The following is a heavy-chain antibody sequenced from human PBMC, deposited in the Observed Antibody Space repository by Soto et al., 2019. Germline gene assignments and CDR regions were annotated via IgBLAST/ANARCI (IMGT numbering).Heavy chain of an antibody. J-gene: IGHJ4*02. CDR1: GGSISSSSYY. V-gene: IGHV4-39*01. Sequence: SETLSLTCTVSGGSISSSSYYWGWIRQPPGKGLEWIGSIYYSGSTYYNPSLKSRVTISVDTSKNQFSLKLSSVTAADMAVYYCARPPMKYSSPLSPFDYWGQGALVTVSS. D-gene: IGHD6-6*01. CDR3: ARPPMKYSSPLSPFDY. CDR2: IYYSGST.